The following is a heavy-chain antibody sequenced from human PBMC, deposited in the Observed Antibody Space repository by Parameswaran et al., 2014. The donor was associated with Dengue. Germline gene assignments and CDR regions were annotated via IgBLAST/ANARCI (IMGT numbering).Heavy chain of an antibody. CDR3: ARYIGYLDV. V-gene: IGHV1-3*01. J-gene: IGHJ6*02. Sequence: WVRQAPGQRLEWMGWINAGNGNTEYSQNFQGRVTITRDTSASTAYMELSSLRSEDTGVYYCARYIGYLDVWGQGTTVTVSS. D-gene: IGHD2-21*01. CDR2: INAGNGNT.